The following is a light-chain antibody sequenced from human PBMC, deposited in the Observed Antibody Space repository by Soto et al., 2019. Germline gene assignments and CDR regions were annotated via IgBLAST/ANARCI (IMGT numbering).Light chain of an antibody. Sequence: DIQMTQSPSSLSASVGNRVTITCQASQDIATYLNWYQQKPGKAPNLLIYDASNLETGVPSRFSGGGSGTHFNFTISILQPEDIATYYYQQYDNLPPTWTFGQGTKVEIE. CDR3: QQYDNLPPTWT. J-gene: IGKJ1*01. V-gene: IGKV1-33*01. CDR2: DAS. CDR1: QDIATY.